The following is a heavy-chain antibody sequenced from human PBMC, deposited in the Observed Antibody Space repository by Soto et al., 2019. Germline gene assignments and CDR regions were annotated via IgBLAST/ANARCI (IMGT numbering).Heavy chain of an antibody. CDR2: ISAYNGNT. CDR3: ARAGDYCSSTSCYDY. D-gene: IGHD2-2*01. V-gene: IGHV1-18*01. Sequence: VKVSCKASGYTFTSYGISWVRQAPGQGLEWMGWISAYNGNTNYAQKLQGRVTMTTDTSTSTAYMELRSLRSDDTAVYYCARAGDYCSSTSCYDYWGQGTLVTVSS. J-gene: IGHJ4*02. CDR1: GYTFTSYG.